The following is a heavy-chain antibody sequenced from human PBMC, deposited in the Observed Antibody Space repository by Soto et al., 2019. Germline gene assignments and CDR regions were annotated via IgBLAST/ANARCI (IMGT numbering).Heavy chain of an antibody. D-gene: IGHD2-8*01. CDR1: GGSVSSCTHY. CDR2: IYYTGTT. V-gene: IGHV4-61*01. J-gene: IGHJ6*02. Sequence: QVQLQESGPGLVKPSETLSLTCSVSGGSVSSCTHYWSWMRQPPGQGLEWIGYIYYTGTTKYNPSLKSRTSLSGDTSKNQFSSKMRSVTAADTALYYCARVHYDDGVPAGGIDVWGQGTTVTVAS. CDR3: ARVHYDDGVPAGGIDV.